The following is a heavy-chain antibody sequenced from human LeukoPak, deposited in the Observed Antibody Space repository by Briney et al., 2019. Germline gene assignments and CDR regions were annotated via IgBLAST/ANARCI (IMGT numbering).Heavy chain of an antibody. CDR2: IKQDGSEK. D-gene: IGHD6-13*01. CDR1: GFTFSSYA. J-gene: IGHJ4*02. V-gene: IGHV3-7*01. Sequence: GGSLRLSCAASGFTFSSYAMSWVRQAPGKGLEWVANIKQDGSEKYYVDSVKGRFTTSRDNAKNSLYLQMNSLRAEDTAMYYCARDSAGNDYWGQGTLVTVSS. CDR3: ARDSAGNDY.